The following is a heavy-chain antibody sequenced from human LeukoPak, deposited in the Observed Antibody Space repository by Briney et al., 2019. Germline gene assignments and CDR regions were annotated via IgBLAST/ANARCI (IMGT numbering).Heavy chain of an antibody. CDR3: AKDRGYTYGGAHDY. CDR2: ISSSSSYI. J-gene: IGHJ4*02. D-gene: IGHD5-18*01. CDR1: GFTFSSYS. Sequence: GGSLRLSCAASGFTFSSYSMNWVRQAPGKGLEWVSSISSSSSYIYYADSVKGRFTISRDNSKNTLYLQMNSLRAEDTAVYYCAKDRGYTYGGAHDYWGQGTLVTVSS. V-gene: IGHV3-21*04.